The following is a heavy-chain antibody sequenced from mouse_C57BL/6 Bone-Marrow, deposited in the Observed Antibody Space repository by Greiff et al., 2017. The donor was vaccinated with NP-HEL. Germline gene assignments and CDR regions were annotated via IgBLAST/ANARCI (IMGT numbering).Heavy chain of an antibody. V-gene: IGHV1-54*01. CDR3: ARTKFITTVVEHFDY. CDR1: GYAFTNYL. D-gene: IGHD1-1*01. CDR2: INPGSGGT. Sequence: QVQLKHSGAELVRPGTSVKVSCKASGYAFTNYLIEWVKQRPGQGLEWIGVINPGSGGTNYNEKFKGKATLTADKSSSTAYMQLSSLTSEDSAVYFCARTKFITTVVEHFDYWGQGTTLTVSS. J-gene: IGHJ2*01.